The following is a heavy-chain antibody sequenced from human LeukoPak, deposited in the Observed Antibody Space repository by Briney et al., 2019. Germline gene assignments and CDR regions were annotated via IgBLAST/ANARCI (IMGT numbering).Heavy chain of an antibody. Sequence: TSETLSLTCSVSGGSIAVNHYYWGWIRQPPGKGLEWIVSGLYTGNTYSNPSLRSRVTISVDTSKNEFSLKMNSVTAADTAVYYCAREHRSSKYFDSWGQGALMIVSS. CDR2: GLYTGNT. D-gene: IGHD6-6*01. J-gene: IGHJ4*02. CDR3: AREHRSSKYFDS. CDR1: GGSIAVNHYY. V-gene: IGHV4-39*02.